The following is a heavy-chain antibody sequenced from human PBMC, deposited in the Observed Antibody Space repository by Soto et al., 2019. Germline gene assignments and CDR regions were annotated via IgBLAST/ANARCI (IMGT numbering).Heavy chain of an antibody. V-gene: IGHV1-69*13. CDR2: IIPIFGTA. Sequence: ASLKVSCKASGGTFSSYAISWVRQAPGQGLEWMGGIIPIFGTANYAQKFQGRVTITADESTSTAYMELSSLRSEDTAVYYCARDRAGLSRPLGWFDPWGQGTLVTVSS. CDR3: ARDRAGLSRPLGWFDP. CDR1: GGTFSSYA. J-gene: IGHJ5*02. D-gene: IGHD3-10*01.